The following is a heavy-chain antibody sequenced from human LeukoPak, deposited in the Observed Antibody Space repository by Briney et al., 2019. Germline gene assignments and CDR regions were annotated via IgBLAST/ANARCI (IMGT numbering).Heavy chain of an antibody. CDR3: ARDRYGDYAGDY. CDR1: GFTFSSYW. D-gene: IGHD4-17*01. J-gene: IGHJ4*02. CDR2: INNDGSST. Sequence: GGSLRLSCGASGFTFSSYWMHWVRQAPGKGLVWVSRINNDGSSTSYADSVQGRFTISRDNAKNSLYLQMNSLRAEDTAVYYCARDRYGDYAGDYWGQGTLVTVSS. V-gene: IGHV3-74*01.